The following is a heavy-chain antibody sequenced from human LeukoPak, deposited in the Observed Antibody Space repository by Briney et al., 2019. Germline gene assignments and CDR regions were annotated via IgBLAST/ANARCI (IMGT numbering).Heavy chain of an antibody. Sequence: GASVKVSCKASGGTFSSYAISWVRQAPGQGLEWMGRIIPIFGTADYAQKFQGRVTITTDESTSTAYMELSSLRSEDTAVYYCAREWFGVRFDPWGQGTLVTVSS. CDR3: AREWFGVRFDP. D-gene: IGHD3-10*01. CDR2: IIPIFGTA. J-gene: IGHJ5*02. CDR1: GGTFSSYA. V-gene: IGHV1-69*05.